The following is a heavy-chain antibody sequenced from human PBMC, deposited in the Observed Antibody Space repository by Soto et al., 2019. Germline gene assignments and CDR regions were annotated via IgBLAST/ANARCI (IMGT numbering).Heavy chain of an antibody. D-gene: IGHD6-19*01. Sequence: QVQLQQWGAGLLKPSETLSLTCAVYGGSFSGYYWSWIRQPPGKGLEWIGEINQYVGTNYNPSLKSRVTISVDTSKNQFSLKLRSVTAADAAVYYCAAYWGQWLGDPYNYSGMDVWGQGTTVTVSS. J-gene: IGHJ6*02. V-gene: IGHV4-34*01. CDR3: AAYWGQWLGDPYNYSGMDV. CDR2: INQYVGT. CDR1: GGSFSGYY.